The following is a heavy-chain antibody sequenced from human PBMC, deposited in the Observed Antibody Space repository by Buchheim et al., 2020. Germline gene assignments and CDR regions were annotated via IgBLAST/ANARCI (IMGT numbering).Heavy chain of an antibody. CDR2: IYWNDNK. D-gene: IGHD1-26*01. V-gene: IGHV2-5*01. CDR3: VHRPSGNSFQY. CDR1: GFSLSTGGLS. Sequence: QITLKESGPMLVKPTQTLTLTCTFSGFSLSTGGLSVAWIRQPPGKALEWLALIYWNDNKRYSPSLKSRLAITKDTSKNQVVLTLTNMDPVDTATYFCVHRPSGNSFQYWGQGTL. J-gene: IGHJ1*01.